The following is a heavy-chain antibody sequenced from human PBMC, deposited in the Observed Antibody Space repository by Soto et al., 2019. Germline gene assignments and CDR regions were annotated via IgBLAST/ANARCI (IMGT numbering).Heavy chain of an antibody. CDR2: IWYDGSNK. V-gene: IGHV3-33*01. D-gene: IGHD3-10*01. Sequence: PGGSLRLSCAASGFTFSSYGMHWVRQAPGKGLEWVAVIWYDGSNKYYADSVKGRFTISRDNSKNTLYLQMNSLRAEDTAVYYCARDGFGELLSDPYYFDYWGQGTLVTVSS. J-gene: IGHJ4*02. CDR1: GFTFSSYG. CDR3: ARDGFGELLSDPYYFDY.